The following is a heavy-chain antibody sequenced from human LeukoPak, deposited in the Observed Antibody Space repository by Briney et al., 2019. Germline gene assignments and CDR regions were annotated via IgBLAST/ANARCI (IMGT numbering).Heavy chain of an antibody. J-gene: IGHJ6*02. Sequence: PGGSLRLSCAASGFTFRNYAMNWVRQAPGKGLEWVSGISVSGGSTYYADSVKGRFTISRDNSKNTLYLQMNSLRAEDTAVYYCAKVARTLYGMDVWGQGTTVTVSS. V-gene: IGHV3-23*01. CDR1: GFTFRNYA. CDR3: AKVARTLYGMDV. D-gene: IGHD1-14*01. CDR2: ISVSGGST.